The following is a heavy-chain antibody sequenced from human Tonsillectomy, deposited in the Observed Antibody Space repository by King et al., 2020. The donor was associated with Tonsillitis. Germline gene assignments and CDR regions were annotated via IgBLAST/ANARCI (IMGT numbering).Heavy chain of an antibody. CDR1: GFTFSSFA. CDR2: ISSSGGST. CDR3: AKDQWLRATALSFDY. Sequence: VQLVESGGGLVQPGGSLRLSCAASGFTFSSFAMNWVRQAPGKGLEWVSAISSSGGSTYYADSVKGRFTISRDNSKNTLYLQMNSLRAEDTAVYHCAKDQWLRATALSFDYWGQGTLVTVSS. D-gene: IGHD5-12*01. J-gene: IGHJ4*02. V-gene: IGHV3-23*04.